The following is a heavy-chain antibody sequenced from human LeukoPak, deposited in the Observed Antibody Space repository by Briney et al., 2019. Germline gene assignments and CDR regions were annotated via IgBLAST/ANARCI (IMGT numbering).Heavy chain of an antibody. J-gene: IGHJ4*02. V-gene: IGHV4-4*07. CDR1: GGSISGYY. CDR3: ARDGAYYGSSGHDY. CDR2: IHTSGST. D-gene: IGHD3-22*01. Sequence: PSETLSLTCTVSGGSISGYYWNWIRQPAGKGLEWIGRIHTSGSTNYNPSLKSRVTMSVDTSKNQFSLKLSSVTAADTAVYYCARDGAYYGSSGHDYWGQGTLVTVSS.